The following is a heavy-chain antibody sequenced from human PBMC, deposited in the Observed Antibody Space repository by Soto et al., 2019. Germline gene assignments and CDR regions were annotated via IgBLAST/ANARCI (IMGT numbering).Heavy chain of an antibody. Sequence: ASVKVSCKASGYTFTSYGISWVRQAPGQGLEWMGWISAYNGNTNYAQKLQGRVTMTTDTSTSTAYMELRSLRSDDTAVYYCARDRSGVKSWWFDPWGQGTLVTVSS. D-gene: IGHD3-10*01. CDR2: ISAYNGNT. J-gene: IGHJ5*02. CDR3: ARDRSGVKSWWFDP. CDR1: GYTFTSYG. V-gene: IGHV1-18*01.